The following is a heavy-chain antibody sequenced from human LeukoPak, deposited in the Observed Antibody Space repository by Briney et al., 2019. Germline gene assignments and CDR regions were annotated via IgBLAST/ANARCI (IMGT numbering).Heavy chain of an antibody. D-gene: IGHD4-17*01. Sequence: ASVKVSCKASGYTFTSYAMNWVRQAPGQGLEWMGWINTNTGNPTYAQGFTGRFDFSLDTSVSTAYLQISSLKAEDTAVYYCARVWQMTTVTTPLGYWGQGTLVTVSS. CDR1: GYTFTSYA. J-gene: IGHJ4*02. CDR3: ARVWQMTTVTTPLGY. CDR2: INTNTGNP. V-gene: IGHV7-4-1*02.